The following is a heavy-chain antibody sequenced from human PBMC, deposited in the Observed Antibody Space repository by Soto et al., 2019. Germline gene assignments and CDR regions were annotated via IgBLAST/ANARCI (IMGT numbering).Heavy chain of an antibody. CDR3: ARPGLGSSYFDY. CDR2: IYYSGST. J-gene: IGHJ4*02. Sequence: WETLSLTCTVSGGSISSSSYYWGWIRQPPGKGLEWIGSIYYSGSTYYNPSLKSRVTISVDTSKNQFSLKLSSVTAADTAVYYCARPGLGSSYFDYWGQGTLVTVSS. D-gene: IGHD6-6*01. CDR1: GGSISSSSYY. V-gene: IGHV4-39*01.